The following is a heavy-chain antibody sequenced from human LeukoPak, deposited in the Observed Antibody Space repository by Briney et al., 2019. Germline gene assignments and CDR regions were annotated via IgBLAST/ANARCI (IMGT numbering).Heavy chain of an antibody. D-gene: IGHD3-9*01. CDR1: GITFSRYW. J-gene: IGHJ6*02. Sequence: GGSLRLSCTVSGITFSRYWMSWVRQAPGKGLEWVANINQDGNRENYVDSVKGRFSISRDNAKNSLFLQMHSLRAEDTAVYYCARGLAYFDWSNYYYGMDVWGQGTTVTVSS. CDR3: ARGLAYFDWSNYYYGMDV. V-gene: IGHV3-7*01. CDR2: INQDGNRE.